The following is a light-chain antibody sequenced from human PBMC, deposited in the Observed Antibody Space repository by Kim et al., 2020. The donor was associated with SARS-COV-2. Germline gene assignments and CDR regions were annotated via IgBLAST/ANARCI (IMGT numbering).Light chain of an antibody. CDR2: EVS. Sequence: GQSVTISCTGTSSDIGTYNRVSWYQQPPGTAPKLMICEVSNRPSGVPDRFSGSKSGNTASLTISGLQAKDEADFYCSSYTTSGTFVFGTGTKVTVL. CDR1: SSDIGTYNR. J-gene: IGLJ1*01. CDR3: SSYTTSGTFV. V-gene: IGLV2-18*02.